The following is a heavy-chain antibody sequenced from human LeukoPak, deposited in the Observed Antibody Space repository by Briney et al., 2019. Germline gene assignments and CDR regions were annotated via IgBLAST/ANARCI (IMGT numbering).Heavy chain of an antibody. V-gene: IGHV3-23*01. J-gene: IGHJ4*02. CDR2: ITGSGGST. CDR3: AKGSVDYDSSGYYSY. D-gene: IGHD3-22*01. Sequence: GGSLRLSCAASGFTFSSHAMGWVRQAPGKGLEWVSSITGSGGSTYYGDSVKGRFTISRDNAKNSLYLQMNSLRAEDTALYYCAKGSVDYDSSGYYSYWGQGTLVTVSS. CDR1: GFTFSSHA.